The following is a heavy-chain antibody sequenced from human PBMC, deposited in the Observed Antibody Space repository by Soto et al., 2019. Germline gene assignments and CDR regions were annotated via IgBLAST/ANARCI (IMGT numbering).Heavy chain of an antibody. Sequence: PWGALRLSCAASGFTFSGSAIHWVRQASGKGLEWVGRIKTKTDKYATAYAASVKGRFTVSRDDSKNTAYLQMNSLKAEDTAVYYCTRLPNWNFRFDPWGQGTLVTVYS. J-gene: IGHJ5*02. V-gene: IGHV3-73*01. D-gene: IGHD1-7*01. CDR3: TRLPNWNFRFDP. CDR2: IKTKTDKYAT. CDR1: GFTFSGSA.